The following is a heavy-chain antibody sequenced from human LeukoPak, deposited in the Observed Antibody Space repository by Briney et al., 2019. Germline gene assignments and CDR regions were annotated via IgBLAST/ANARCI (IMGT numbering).Heavy chain of an antibody. V-gene: IGHV1-69*02. CDR1: GGTFSSYT. Sequence: SVKVSCKASGGTFSSYTISWVRQAPGQGREWMGRIIPILGIANYAHKFQGRVTITADKSTSTAYMELSSLRSEDTAVYYCASGYCSSTSCLPGRHHAQYYMDVWGKGTTVTVSS. D-gene: IGHD2-2*01. J-gene: IGHJ6*03. CDR3: ASGYCSSTSCLPGRHHAQYYMDV. CDR2: IIPILGIA.